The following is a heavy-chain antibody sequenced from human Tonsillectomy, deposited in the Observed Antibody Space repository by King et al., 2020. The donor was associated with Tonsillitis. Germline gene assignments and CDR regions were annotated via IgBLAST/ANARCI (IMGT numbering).Heavy chain of an antibody. CDR2: IYYSGST. CDR3: ARESRYFVWLPPRGAFDI. V-gene: IGHV4-59*01. D-gene: IGHD3-9*01. CDR1: GGSISSYY. Sequence: QLQESGPGLVKPSETLSLTCTVSGGSISSYYWSWIRQPPGKGLEWIGYIYYSGSTNYNPSLKSRVTISVDTSKNQFSLKLSSVTAADTAVYYCARESRYFVWLPPRGAFDIWGQGTMVTVSS. J-gene: IGHJ3*02.